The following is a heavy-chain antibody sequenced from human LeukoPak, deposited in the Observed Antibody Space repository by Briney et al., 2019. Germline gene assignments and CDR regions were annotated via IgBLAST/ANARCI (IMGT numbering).Heavy chain of an antibody. CDR3: VKDTYDSSGYYYGPFDY. CDR2: ISSNGGST. V-gene: IGHV3-64D*06. J-gene: IGHJ4*02. D-gene: IGHD3-22*01. Sequence: GGSLRLSCSASGFTFSSYAMHWVPQAPGKGLEYVSAISSNGGSTYYADSVKGRFTISRDNSKNTLYLQMSSLRAEDTAVYYCVKDTYDSSGYYYGPFDYWGQGTLVTVSS. CDR1: GFTFSSYA.